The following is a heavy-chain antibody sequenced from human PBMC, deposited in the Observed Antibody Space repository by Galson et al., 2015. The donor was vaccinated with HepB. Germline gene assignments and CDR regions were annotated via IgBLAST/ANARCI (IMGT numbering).Heavy chain of an antibody. CDR2: IYSDGRT. V-gene: IGHV3-53*01. J-gene: IGHJ4*02. D-gene: IGHD3-10*01. CDR1: GFTVSSNY. CDR3: ARAGNSNRGSNYFDY. Sequence: SLRLSCAASGFTVSSNYMNWVRQAPGKGLEYVSVIYSDGRTYYPDSVKGRFTVFRDSSKNTLYLQMNNLRAEDTAMYYCARAGNSNRGSNYFDYWGQGTLVTVSS.